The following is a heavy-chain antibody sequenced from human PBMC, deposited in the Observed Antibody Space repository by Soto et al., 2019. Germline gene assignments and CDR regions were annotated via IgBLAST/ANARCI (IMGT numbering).Heavy chain of an antibody. V-gene: IGHV3-7*01. D-gene: IGHD4-17*01. CDR3: ARDWVSYCDYAGLSFDY. J-gene: IGHJ4*01. CDR1: GFTFSNYW. Sequence: EVQLVESGGGLVQPGGSLRLSCGASGFTFSNYWMSWVRQAPGKGLEWVANIKRDGSEKYYVDSVKGRFTISRDNAKNSLCLQMNSLRANDTAVYYCARDWVSYCDYAGLSFDYWCHGTLVTVS. CDR2: IKRDGSEK.